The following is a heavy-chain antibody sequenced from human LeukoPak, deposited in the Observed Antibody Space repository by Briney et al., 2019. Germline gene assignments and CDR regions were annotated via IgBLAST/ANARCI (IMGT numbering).Heavy chain of an antibody. CDR2: ISSSSGHI. CDR3: ARVVPIVMTFDY. Sequence: GGSLRLSCAASGFTFSSYSMNRVRQAPGKGLEWVSSISSSSGHIYDADSVKGRFTISRDNAKNSLYLQMNSLRDEDTAVYYCARVVPIVMTFDYWGQGTLVTVSS. CDR1: GFTFSSYS. D-gene: IGHD2-2*01. J-gene: IGHJ4*02. V-gene: IGHV3-21*01.